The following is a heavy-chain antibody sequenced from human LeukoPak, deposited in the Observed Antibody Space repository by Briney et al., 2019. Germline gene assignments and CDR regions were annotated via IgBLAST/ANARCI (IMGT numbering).Heavy chain of an antibody. Sequence: GGSLRLSCAASGFTFSNAWMSWVRQAPGKGLEWVGRIKSKTDGGTTDYAAPVKGRFTISRDDSKSTLYLQMNSLKTEDTAVYYCTTRDQLLSGEYYYYYMDVWGKGTTVTVSS. CDR1: GFTFSNAW. J-gene: IGHJ6*03. D-gene: IGHD2-2*01. CDR3: TTRDQLLSGEYYYYYMDV. V-gene: IGHV3-15*01. CDR2: IKSKTDGGTT.